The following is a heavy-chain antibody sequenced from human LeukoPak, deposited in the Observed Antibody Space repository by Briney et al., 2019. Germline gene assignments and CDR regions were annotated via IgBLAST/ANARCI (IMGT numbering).Heavy chain of an antibody. Sequence: GASVKVSCKASGYTFTSYGISWVRQAPGQGLEWMGWISAYNGNTNYAQKLQGRVTMTTDTSTSTAYMELRSLRSDDTAVYYCARDGLPSYYYDSSGYLGGTDYWGQGTLVTVSS. CDR3: ARDGLPSYYYDSSGYLGGTDY. V-gene: IGHV1-18*01. CDR1: GYTFTSYG. D-gene: IGHD3-22*01. CDR2: ISAYNGNT. J-gene: IGHJ4*02.